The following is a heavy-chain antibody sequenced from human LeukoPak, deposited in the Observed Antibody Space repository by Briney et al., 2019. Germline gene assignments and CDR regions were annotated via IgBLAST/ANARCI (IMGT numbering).Heavy chain of an antibody. CDR3: ARASSAAGPFGY. Sequence: SETLSLTCTVSGGSISSGGYYWSWIRQHPGKGLEWIGYIYYSGSTYYNPSLKSRVTISVDTSKNQFSLKLSSVTAADTAVYYCARASSAAGPFGYWGQGTLVTVSS. D-gene: IGHD6-13*01. CDR2: IYYSGST. V-gene: IGHV4-31*03. CDR1: GGSISSGGYY. J-gene: IGHJ4*02.